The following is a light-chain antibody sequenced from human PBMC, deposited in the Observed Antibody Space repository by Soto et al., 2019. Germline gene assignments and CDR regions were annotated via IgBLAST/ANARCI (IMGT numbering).Light chain of an antibody. Sequence: EIVMTQSPGTLSVSPGDRATLSCRSSQSISTNLAWYQQKPGQPPRLLIYGASTRAIGIAARFTGSGSGTDFNLTIGSLQSEDFAVYYCQQYHKWPPFTFGGGTKVDIK. CDR1: QSISTN. V-gene: IGKV3-15*01. CDR3: QQYHKWPPFT. CDR2: GAS. J-gene: IGKJ4*01.